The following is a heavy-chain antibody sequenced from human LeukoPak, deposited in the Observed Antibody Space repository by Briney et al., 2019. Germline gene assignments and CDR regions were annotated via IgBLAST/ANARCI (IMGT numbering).Heavy chain of an antibody. CDR3: ARVVVVPAATYYYYGMDV. CDR1: GGSFSGYY. CDR2: INHSGST. Sequence: SETLSLTCAVYGGSFSGYYWSWIRQPPGKGLEWIGEINHSGSTNYNPSLKSRVTISVDTSKNQFSLKLSSVTAADTAVYYCARVVVVPAATYYYYGMDVWGQGTTVTVSS. V-gene: IGHV4-34*01. D-gene: IGHD2-2*01. J-gene: IGHJ6*02.